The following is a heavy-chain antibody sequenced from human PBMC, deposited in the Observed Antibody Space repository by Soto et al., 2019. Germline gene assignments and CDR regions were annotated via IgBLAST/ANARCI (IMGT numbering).Heavy chain of an antibody. D-gene: IGHD4-17*01. CDR1: GYTFTSYG. CDR2: ISAYNGNT. Sequence: ASVKVSCKASGYTFTSYGISCVRQAPGQGLEWMGWISAYNGNTNYAQKLQGRVTMTTDTSTSTAYMELRSLRSDDTAVYYCARDYYGDYHDGFDPWGQGTLVTVSS. V-gene: IGHV1-18*01. CDR3: ARDYYGDYHDGFDP. J-gene: IGHJ5*02.